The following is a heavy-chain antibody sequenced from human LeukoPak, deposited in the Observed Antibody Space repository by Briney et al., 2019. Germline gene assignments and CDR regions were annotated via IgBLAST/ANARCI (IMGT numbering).Heavy chain of an antibody. Sequence: GGSLRLSCAASGFTFSSYWMHWVRQAPGKGLVWVSRINSDGSSTSYADSVKGRFTISRDNAKNSLFLQMNSLRAEDTAVYYCARYDILTGLVYYYYYGMDVWGQGTTVTVSS. CDR3: ARYDILTGLVYYYYYGMDV. V-gene: IGHV3-74*01. CDR1: GFTFSSYW. CDR2: INSDGSST. J-gene: IGHJ6*02. D-gene: IGHD3-9*01.